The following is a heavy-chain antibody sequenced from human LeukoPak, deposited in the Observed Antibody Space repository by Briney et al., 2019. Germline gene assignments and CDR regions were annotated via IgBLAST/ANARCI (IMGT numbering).Heavy chain of an antibody. V-gene: IGHV3-7*02. Sequence: GGSLRLSCAASGFTFSSYWMSWVRQAPGKGLEWVANIKQDGSEKYHVDSVRGRFTISRDNAKNSLYLQMNSLRVEDTAVYYCATTRERTTFEFFQHWGQGTLVTVSS. D-gene: IGHD2/OR15-2a*01. CDR1: GFTFSSYW. CDR3: ATTRERTTFEFFQH. J-gene: IGHJ1*01. CDR2: IKQDGSEK.